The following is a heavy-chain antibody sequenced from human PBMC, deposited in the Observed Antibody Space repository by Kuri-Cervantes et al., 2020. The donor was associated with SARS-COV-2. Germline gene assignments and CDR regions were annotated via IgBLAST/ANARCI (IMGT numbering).Heavy chain of an antibody. Sequence: ASVKVSCKASGYTFTSYYMHWVRQAPGQGLEWMGWISAYNGNTNYAQKLQGRVTMTTDTSTSTAYMELRSLRSDDTAVYYCALGYWGSGYPRYYYYMDVWGKGTTVTVSS. V-gene: IGHV1-18*04. CDR1: GYTFTSYY. J-gene: IGHJ6*03. CDR3: ALGYWGSGYPRYYYYMDV. D-gene: IGHD3-22*01. CDR2: ISAYNGNT.